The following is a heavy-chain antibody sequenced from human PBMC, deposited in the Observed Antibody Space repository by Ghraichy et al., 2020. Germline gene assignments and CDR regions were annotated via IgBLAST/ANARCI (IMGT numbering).Heavy chain of an antibody. D-gene: IGHD3-16*01. Sequence: GESLRLSCKGSGFPFSRYGFHWVRRAPGKGLEWVAVRSPDKETKFYADSVRGRFTISRDDSKSTLFLRMNNLRPEDTGIYYCARGDDGSPDSWGPGTQVIVSS. J-gene: IGHJ4*02. CDR2: RSPDKETK. V-gene: IGHV3-33*05. CDR1: GFPFSRYG. CDR3: ARGDDGSPDS.